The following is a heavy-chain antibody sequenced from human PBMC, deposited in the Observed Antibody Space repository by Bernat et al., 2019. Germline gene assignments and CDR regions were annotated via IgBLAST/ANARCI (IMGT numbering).Heavy chain of an antibody. Sequence: QVQLQQWGAGLLKPSETLSLTCAVYGGSFSGYYWSWIRQPPGKGLEWIGEINHSGSTNYNPSLQSRVTISVDTSKNQFSLKLSSVTAADTAVDYCARVGVNSAGPSDYWGQGTLVTVSS. V-gene: IGHV4-34*01. D-gene: IGHD3-3*01. J-gene: IGHJ4*02. CDR1: GGSFSGYY. CDR3: ARVGVNSAGPSDY. CDR2: INHSGST.